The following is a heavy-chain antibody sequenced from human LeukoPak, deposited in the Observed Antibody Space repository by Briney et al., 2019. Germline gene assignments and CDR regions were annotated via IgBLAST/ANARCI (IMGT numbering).Heavy chain of an antibody. CDR3: AKGSAVAGTLAYYYYGMDV. CDR1: GFTFSSYA. CDR2: ISGSGGST. V-gene: IGHV3-23*01. Sequence: GGSLRLSCAASGFTFSSYAMSWVRQAPGKGLEWVSAISGSGGSTYYADSVKGRFTISRDNSKNTLYLQMNSLRAEDTAVYYCAKGSAVAGTLAYYYYGMDVWDQGTTVTVSS. D-gene: IGHD6-19*01. J-gene: IGHJ6*02.